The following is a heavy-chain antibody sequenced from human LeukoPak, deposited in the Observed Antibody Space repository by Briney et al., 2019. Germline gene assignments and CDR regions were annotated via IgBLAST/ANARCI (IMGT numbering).Heavy chain of an antibody. CDR1: GFTFSSYA. CDR3: ARLVGYYDSVGC. D-gene: IGHD3-22*01. J-gene: IGHJ4*02. CDR2: ISSSSSHI. Sequence: GGSLRLSCAASGFTFSSYAMNWVRQTPGKGLEWVSSISSSSSHIYYADSVKGRFTISRDNAKNSLYLQMNSLRAEDTAVYYCARLVGYYDSVGCWGQGTLVTVSS. V-gene: IGHV3-21*01.